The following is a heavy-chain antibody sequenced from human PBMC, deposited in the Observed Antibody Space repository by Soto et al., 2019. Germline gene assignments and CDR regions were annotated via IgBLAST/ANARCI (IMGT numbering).Heavy chain of an antibody. CDR1: GDSVSSNSAA. Sequence: PSQTLSLTGAVSGDSVSSNSAAWNWIRQSPSRGLEWLGRTYYRSRWYSDYAGSVKSRITINADTSKNQFSLHLNSVTPQDTAVYYCARGPSPLAYWGRGTVVTVSS. J-gene: IGHJ4*02. CDR2: TYYRSRWYS. V-gene: IGHV6-1*01. D-gene: IGHD6-6*01. CDR3: ARGPSPLAY.